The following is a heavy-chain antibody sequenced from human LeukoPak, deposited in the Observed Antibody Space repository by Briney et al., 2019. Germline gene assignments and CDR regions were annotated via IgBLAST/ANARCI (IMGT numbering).Heavy chain of an antibody. CDR1: GGSISSSSYY. J-gene: IGHJ6*03. V-gene: IGHV4-39*07. Sequence: PSETLSLTCTVSGGSISSSSYYWGWIRQPPGKGLEWIGSIYYSGSTNYNPSLKSRVTISVDTSKNQFSLKLSSVTAADTAVYYCARGHSVTMVRGVQYRNYYYYYYMDVWGKGTTVTVSS. CDR3: ARGHSVTMVRGVQYRNYYYYYYMDV. CDR2: IYYSGST. D-gene: IGHD3-10*01.